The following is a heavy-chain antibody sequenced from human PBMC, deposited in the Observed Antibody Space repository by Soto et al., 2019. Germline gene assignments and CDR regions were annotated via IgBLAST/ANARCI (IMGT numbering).Heavy chain of an antibody. V-gene: IGHV1-18*01. J-gene: IGHJ4*02. CDR2: ISAYNGNT. Sequence: ASVKLSCKASGYTFTRYGISWVRQAPGQGLEWMGWISAYNGNTNYAQKLQGRVTMTTDTSTSTAYMELRSLRSDDTAVYYCARELDDYGDYAVDYWGQGTLVTVSS. D-gene: IGHD4-17*01. CDR3: ARELDDYGDYAVDY. CDR1: GYTFTRYG.